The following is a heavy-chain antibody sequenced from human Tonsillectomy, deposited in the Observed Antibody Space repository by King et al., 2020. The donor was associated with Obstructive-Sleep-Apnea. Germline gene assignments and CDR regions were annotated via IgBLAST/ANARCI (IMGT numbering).Heavy chain of an antibody. CDR1: GGTFSSYA. V-gene: IGHV1-69*10. J-gene: IGHJ4*02. Sequence: QLGQAGAEVKKPGSSVKVSCKASGGTFSSYAISWVRQAPGQGIEWMGGIITILGIANYAQKFQGRVTITADKSTSTAYMELSSLRSEDTAVYYCARARLGYCSGGSCYYFDYWGQGTLVTVSS. CDR3: ARARLGYCSGGSCYYFDY. D-gene: IGHD2-15*01. CDR2: IITILGIA.